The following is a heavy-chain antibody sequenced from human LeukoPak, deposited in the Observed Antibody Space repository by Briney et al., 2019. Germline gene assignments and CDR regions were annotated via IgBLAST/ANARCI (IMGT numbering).Heavy chain of an antibody. D-gene: IGHD7-27*01. CDR3: ARDYSQPRKQINWGSSWFDP. CDR2: ISYDGSNK. V-gene: IGHV3-30*03. J-gene: IGHJ5*02. Sequence: GGSLRLSCAASGFTFSSYSMNWVRQAPGKGLEWVAVISYDGSNKYYADSVKGRFTISRDNSKNTLYLQMNSLRAEDTAVYYCARDYSQPRKQINWGSSWFDPWGQGTLVTVSS. CDR1: GFTFSSYS.